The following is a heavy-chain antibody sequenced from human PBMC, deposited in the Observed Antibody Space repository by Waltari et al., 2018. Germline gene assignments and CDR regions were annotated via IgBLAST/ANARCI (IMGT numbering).Heavy chain of an antibody. CDR1: GGSFSGYY. V-gene: IGHV4-34*01. J-gene: IGHJ4*02. D-gene: IGHD3-22*01. Sequence: QVQLQQWGAGLLKPSETLSLTCAVYGGSFSGYYWSWIRQPPGKGLEWIGEINHSGSTDHNPSLKSRVSRSGDTSKNQVYLKLSYVTAADTAVYYCARGKWNNQYDYDSSGYQDWGQGTLVTVSS. CDR3: ARGKWNNQYDYDSSGYQD. CDR2: INHSGST.